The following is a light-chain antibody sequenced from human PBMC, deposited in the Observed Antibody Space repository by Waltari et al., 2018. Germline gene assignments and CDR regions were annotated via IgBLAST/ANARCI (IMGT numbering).Light chain of an antibody. J-gene: IGLJ2*01. CDR2: DVS. CDR1: SSDVGGYNY. Sequence: GTSSDVGGYNYVAWYQQHPGKAPKLMIHDVSNRPSGVSIRFSGSKSGNTASLTISGLQADDEADNYCISYSSATPGNVVIGGGTKLTVL. CDR3: ISYSSATPGNVV. V-gene: IGLV2-14*04.